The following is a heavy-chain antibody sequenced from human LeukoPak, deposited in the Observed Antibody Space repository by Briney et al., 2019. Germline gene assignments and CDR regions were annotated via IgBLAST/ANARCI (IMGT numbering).Heavy chain of an antibody. CDR1: GYTLTNYD. CDR2: MKPKSGET. D-gene: IGHD4-23*01. CDR3: ARDYGGNSGWFDP. V-gene: IGHV1-8*01. Sequence: GASVKVSCKASGYTLTNYDIDWVRQAPGQGLEWMGWMKPKSGETGYAQKLQGRATMTRDTSINTAYMELRSLTSEDTAVYYCARDYGGNSGWFDPWGQGTLVTVSS. J-gene: IGHJ5*02.